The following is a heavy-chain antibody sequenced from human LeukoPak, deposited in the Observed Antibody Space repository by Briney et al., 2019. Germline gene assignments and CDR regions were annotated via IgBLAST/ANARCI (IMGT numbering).Heavy chain of an antibody. J-gene: IGHJ6*03. D-gene: IGHD6-6*01. CDR3: ARDHPLAARPSYYMDV. CDR1: GFTFISYS. Sequence: GGSLRLSCVASGFTFISYSMNWVRQAPGKGLEWVSSISGSSSYIYYADSVKGRFTISRDNANNSLYLQMNSLRAEDTAVYYCARDHPLAARPSYYMDVWGKGTTVTVSS. CDR2: ISGSSSYI. V-gene: IGHV3-21*01.